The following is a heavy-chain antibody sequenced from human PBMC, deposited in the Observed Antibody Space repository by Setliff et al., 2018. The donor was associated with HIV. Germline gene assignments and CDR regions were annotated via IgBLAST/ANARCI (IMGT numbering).Heavy chain of an antibody. D-gene: IGHD3-10*01. Sequence: GGSLRLSCSASGFTFRNYLMYWVCQAPGKGLEYVSGISSPGDSTYYSDSMKGRFTISRDNSKNTLDLQRSSGRADDSAVYYCVKELGGSGIDAFDIWGQGTMVTVS. V-gene: IGHV3-64D*09. J-gene: IGHJ3*02. CDR2: ISSPGDST. CDR3: VKELGGSGIDAFDI. CDR1: GFTFRNYL.